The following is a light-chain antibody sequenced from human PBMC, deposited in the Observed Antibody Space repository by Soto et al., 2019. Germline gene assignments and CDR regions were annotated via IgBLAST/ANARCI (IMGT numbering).Light chain of an antibody. CDR3: QQRSNWPPA. J-gene: IGKJ2*01. CDR1: QSVSSY. CDR2: DAS. V-gene: IGKV3-11*01. Sequence: EIVLTQSPATLSLSPGERATLSCRARQSVSSYLAWYPQKPGQAPRLLIYDASNRATGIPARFSGSGSGTYVTPTISSLEPEEFAVYYGQQRSNWPPAFGQGTKLEIK.